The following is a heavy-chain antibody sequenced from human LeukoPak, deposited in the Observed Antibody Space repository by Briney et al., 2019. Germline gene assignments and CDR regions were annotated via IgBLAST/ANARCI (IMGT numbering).Heavy chain of an antibody. CDR1: GFTFSSYW. J-gene: IGHJ6*02. D-gene: IGHD3-10*01. CDR2: IKQDGSEK. CDR3: ARPVRPYYYYYGMDV. Sequence: GGSLRLSCAASGFTFSSYWMSWVRQAPGKGLERVANIKQDGSEKYYVDSVKGRFTISRDNAKNSLYLQMNSLRAEDTAVYYCARPVRPYYYYYGMDVWGQGTTVTVSS. V-gene: IGHV3-7*01.